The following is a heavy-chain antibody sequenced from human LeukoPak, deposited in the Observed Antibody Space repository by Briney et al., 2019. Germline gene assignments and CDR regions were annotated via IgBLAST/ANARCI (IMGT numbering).Heavy chain of an antibody. CDR3: VRDRCSGGSCRLFDY. CDR1: GFTFGTYA. CDR2: MWSDGDNR. J-gene: IGHJ4*02. V-gene: IGHV3-33*01. Sequence: GGSLRLSCAAPGFTFGTYAMHWVRQAPGKGMEWGAVMWSDGDNRYYADSVKGRFTISRDNSKNTLYLEMNSLRAEDTAVYYCVRDRCSGGSCRLFDYWGQGALVTVSS. D-gene: IGHD2-15*01.